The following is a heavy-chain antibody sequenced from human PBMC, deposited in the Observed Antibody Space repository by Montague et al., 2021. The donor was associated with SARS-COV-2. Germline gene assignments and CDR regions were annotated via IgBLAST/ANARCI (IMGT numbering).Heavy chain of an antibody. CDR1: GGSNSRYY. CDR2: VSVSGS. V-gene: IGHV4-59*08. Sequence: SETLSLTCTVSGGSNSRYYWSWIRQPPGKGLEWIGYVSVSGSDYNPSLKSRVSISVDTSKKLLSLSLSSVTAADTAIYYCARHRKDYDILTGYSTSFYYDMDVWGQGTTVTVSS. CDR3: ARHRKDYDILTGYSTSFYYDMDV. D-gene: IGHD3-9*01. J-gene: IGHJ6*02.